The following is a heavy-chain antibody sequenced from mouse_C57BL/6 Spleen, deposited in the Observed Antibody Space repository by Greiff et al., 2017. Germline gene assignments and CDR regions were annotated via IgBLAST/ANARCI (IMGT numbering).Heavy chain of an antibody. V-gene: IGHV1-7*01. D-gene: IGHD1-1*01. CDR1: GYTFTSSW. CDR3: ARDLTTVVSFDY. CDR2: ITPSSGYT. J-gene: IGHJ2*01. Sequence: QVQLQQSGAELAKPGASVKLSCKASGYTFTSSWMHWVKQRPGQGLEWIGYITPSSGYTKSNQKFKDKATLTADKSSSTAYMQLSSLTYEDSAVYYCARDLTTVVSFDYWGQGTTLTVSS.